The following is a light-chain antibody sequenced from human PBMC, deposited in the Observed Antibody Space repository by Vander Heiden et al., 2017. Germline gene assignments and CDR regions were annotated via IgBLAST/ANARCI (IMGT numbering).Light chain of an antibody. V-gene: IGLV1-40*01. CDR2: GNS. J-gene: IGLJ3*02. Sequence: QSVLTPPPSVSGAPGQRVTISCTGSRSNIVDGYDVHWDQQRPGTSPKLLIYGNSNRHSVGPDRVSGSKSGTSASLAITGLQAEEEADYYCQSYDSSLSGWVFGGGTKLTVL. CDR1: RSNIVDGYD. CDR3: QSYDSSLSGWV.